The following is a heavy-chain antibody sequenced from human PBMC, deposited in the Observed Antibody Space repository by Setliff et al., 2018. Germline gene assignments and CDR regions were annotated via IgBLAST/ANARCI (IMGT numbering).Heavy chain of an antibody. CDR1: GGTFSSYG. Sequence: ASVKVSCKASGGTFSSYGISWVRQAPGQGLEWLGGTIPNFGTTNYAQEFQGRVTIITDESTSTAYMELSSLRFEDTAVYYCVREGVDTRSSTDYRYYMDVWGKGTTVTVSS. J-gene: IGHJ6*03. CDR2: TIPNFGTT. V-gene: IGHV1-69*05. CDR3: VREGVDTRSSTDYRYYMDV. D-gene: IGHD5-18*01.